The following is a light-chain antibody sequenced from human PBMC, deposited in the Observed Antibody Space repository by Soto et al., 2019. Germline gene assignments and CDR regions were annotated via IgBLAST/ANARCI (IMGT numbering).Light chain of an antibody. CDR3: QQYDDWPIT. CDR2: DGS. V-gene: IGKV3-15*01. Sequence: EIVMTQSPDTVSVSPGERATLSCRASQSVRSNLACYQHKPGQAPRLLIYDGSTRALGIPARFSGSESGTEFTLTISSLQSEDFAVYFCQQYDDWPITFGQGTRLDIK. CDR1: QSVRSN. J-gene: IGKJ5*01.